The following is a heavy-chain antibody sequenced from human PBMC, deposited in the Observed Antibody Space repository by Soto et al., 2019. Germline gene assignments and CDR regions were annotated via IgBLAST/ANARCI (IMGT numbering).Heavy chain of an antibody. D-gene: IGHD2-8*01. CDR2: IYYSGST. V-gene: IGHV4-31*03. CDR3: ATSILYAYYYYGMDV. J-gene: IGHJ6*02. Sequence: QVQLQESGPGLVKPSQTLSLTCTVSGGSISSGGYYWSWIRQHPGKGLEWIGYIYYSGSTYYNPSIKSRVTISVDTSKNQFSLKLSSVTAADTAVYYCATSILYAYYYYGMDVWGQGTTVTVSS. CDR1: GGSISSGGYY.